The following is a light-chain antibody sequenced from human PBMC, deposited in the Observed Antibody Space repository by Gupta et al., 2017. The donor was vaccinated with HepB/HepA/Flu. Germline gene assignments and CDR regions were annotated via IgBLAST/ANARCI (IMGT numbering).Light chain of an antibody. CDR2: LNY. V-gene: IGLV1-40*01. CDR1: NHSFGAGYD. J-gene: IGLJ2*01. CDR3: PSPDTNINTVI. Sequence: QSVLTQPPSVSGARGQRVTISCTGTNHSFGAGYDFHWYQHLPVSAPNLLLCLNYNRPSGVPDRFSGSKSGTSASLAITGPQADEEADYYCPSPDTNINTVIFGGGTKLTVL.